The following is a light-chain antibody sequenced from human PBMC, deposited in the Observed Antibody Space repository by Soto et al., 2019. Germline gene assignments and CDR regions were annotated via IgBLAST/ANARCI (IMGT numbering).Light chain of an antibody. V-gene: IGKV3-20*01. J-gene: IGKJ4*01. CDR2: GAS. CDR1: KPVSNPY. CDR3: QQYGALPPT. Sequence: EFGWTRFQGALLLSPGGEVTLPCRASKPVSNPYLAWYQQKSGQAPKFLIYGASNRATGIPDRFSGSGSGTDFTLTISRLEPEDFAVYYCQQYGALPPTFGGGTKVEIK.